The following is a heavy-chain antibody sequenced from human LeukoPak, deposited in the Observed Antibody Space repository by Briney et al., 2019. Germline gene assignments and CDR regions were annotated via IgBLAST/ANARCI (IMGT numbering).Heavy chain of an antibody. V-gene: IGHV4-38-2*02. CDR3: ARDQAYCGGDCYFDF. D-gene: IGHD2-21*02. CDR2: IYHSGST. J-gene: IGHJ4*02. Sequence: SETLSLTCAVSDYSISSAYYWGWIRQPPGKGLEWIGSIYHSGSTDYNPSLKSRVTISVDTSKNQFSLKLRSVTAADTAVYYCARDQAYCGGDCYFDFWGQGTLVTVPS. CDR1: DYSISSAYY.